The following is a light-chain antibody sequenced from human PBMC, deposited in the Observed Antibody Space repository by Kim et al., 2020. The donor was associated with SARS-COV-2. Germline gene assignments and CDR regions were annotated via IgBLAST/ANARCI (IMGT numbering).Light chain of an antibody. CDR3: ATWDDTLSGRV. Sequence: GQRVTISCSGSSSNIGFSPVSWYQHPPGTAPKLLIYGNDQRPSGVPDRFSGSKSGTSASLAISGLQSRDEGDYYCATWDDTLSGRVFGGGTQLTVL. V-gene: IGLV1-44*01. CDR1: SSNIGFSP. J-gene: IGLJ3*02. CDR2: GND.